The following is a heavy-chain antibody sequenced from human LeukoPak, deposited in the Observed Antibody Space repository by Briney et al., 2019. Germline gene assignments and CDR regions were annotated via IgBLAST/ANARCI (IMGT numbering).Heavy chain of an antibody. V-gene: IGHV3-23*01. Sequence: GGSLRLSCAASGLTFSSYAMSWVRQAPGKGLEWVSAISGSGGSTYYADSVKGRFTISRDNSKNTLYLQMNSLRAEDTAVYYCAKDRQYSGSYGSIDYWGQGTLVTVSS. CDR2: ISGSGGST. D-gene: IGHD1-26*01. J-gene: IGHJ4*02. CDR3: AKDRQYSGSYGSIDY. CDR1: GLTFSSYA.